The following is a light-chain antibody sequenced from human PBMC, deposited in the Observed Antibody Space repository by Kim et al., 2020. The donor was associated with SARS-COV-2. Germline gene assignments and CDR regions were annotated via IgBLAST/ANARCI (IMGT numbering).Light chain of an antibody. CDR1: QSVLYSPNNKNY. CDR2: WAS. Sequence: DIVMTQSPDSLAVSLGERATINCKSSQSVLYSPNNKNYLAWYQQKPGQPPKLLIYWASTRESGVPDRFSGSGSGTDFTLTISSLQAEDVAVYYCQKYYSTPPITFGQGTRLEIK. CDR3: QKYYSTPPIT. J-gene: IGKJ5*01. V-gene: IGKV4-1*01.